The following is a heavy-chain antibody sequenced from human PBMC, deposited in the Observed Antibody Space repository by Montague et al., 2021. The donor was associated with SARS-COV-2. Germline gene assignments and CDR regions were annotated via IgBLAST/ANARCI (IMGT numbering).Heavy chain of an antibody. V-gene: IGHV4-31*03. J-gene: IGHJ6*02. CDR3: SRGSYRYSHDYYYAMDV. D-gene: IGHD4-11*01. CDR2: IFYNGGT. CDR1: GGSTSSGGFL. Sequence: TLSLTCIVSGGSTSSGGFLWTWVRHLPGKGLEWIGYIFYNGGTDYNPSLKSRVNIAVDTPKNQFSLRLSSVTAADTAVYYCSRGSYRYSHDYYYAMDVWGQGTTVIVSS.